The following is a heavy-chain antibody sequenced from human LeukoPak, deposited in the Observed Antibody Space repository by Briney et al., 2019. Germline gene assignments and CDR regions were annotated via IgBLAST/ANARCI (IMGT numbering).Heavy chain of an antibody. J-gene: IGHJ4*02. Sequence: SETLSLTCTVSGGSISSYYWSWIRQPAGKGLEWIGRIYTSRSTNSNPSLKSRVTMSVDTSKNQFSLKLSSVTAADTAVYYCARGRDGYNPFDYWGQGTLVTVSS. CDR1: GGSISSYY. CDR3: ARGRDGYNPFDY. D-gene: IGHD5-24*01. V-gene: IGHV4-4*07. CDR2: IYTSRST.